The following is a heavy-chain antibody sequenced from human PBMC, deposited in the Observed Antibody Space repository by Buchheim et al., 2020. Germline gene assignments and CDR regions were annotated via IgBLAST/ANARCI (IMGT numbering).Heavy chain of an antibody. CDR3: AREPWTTYYFDY. J-gene: IGHJ4*02. Sequence: QVQLVESGGGVVQPGRSLRLSCAASGFTFNSYAMHWVRQVPGKGPEWVAVMSKDGGNKYYADSVKGRFTISRDDSKNTLYLQMNSLRADDTAGYYCAREPWTTYYFDYWGQGTL. V-gene: IGHV3-30-3*01. D-gene: IGHD3/OR15-3a*01. CDR2: MSKDGGNK. CDR1: GFTFNSYA.